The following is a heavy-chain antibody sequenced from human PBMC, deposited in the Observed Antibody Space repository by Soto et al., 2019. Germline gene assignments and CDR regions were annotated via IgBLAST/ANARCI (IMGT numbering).Heavy chain of an antibody. D-gene: IGHD3-3*01. CDR3: ARGQRFSDSFDP. CDR2: IYSSGGT. CDR1: GGAIGGYY. J-gene: IGHJ5*02. Sequence: SETLSLTCTASGGAIGGYYWTWIRQSAGKGLEWIGRIYSSGGTKYNPSLKSRVTMSLDTSKNQFSLRLSSVTAADTAVYYCARGQRFSDSFDPWGQGTLVTVSS. V-gene: IGHV4-4*07.